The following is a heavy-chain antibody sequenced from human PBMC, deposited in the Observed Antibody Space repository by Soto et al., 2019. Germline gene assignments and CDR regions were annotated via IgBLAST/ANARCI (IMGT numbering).Heavy chain of an antibody. CDR1: GGSISGYY. Sequence: QVQLQESGPGLVKPSETLSLTCTVSGGSISGYYWSWIRQPPGKGLEWIGYIHYGGSTNYNPSLKSRVTISIDTSKNQLSLKLSSVTAVDTAVYYCTRHSNSYRKVLDHWGQGTLVTVSS. V-gene: IGHV4-59*08. CDR2: IHYGGST. CDR3: TRHSNSYRKVLDH. J-gene: IGHJ4*02. D-gene: IGHD1-26*01.